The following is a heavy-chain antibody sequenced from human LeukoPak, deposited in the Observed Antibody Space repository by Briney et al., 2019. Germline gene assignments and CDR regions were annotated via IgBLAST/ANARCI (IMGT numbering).Heavy chain of an antibody. CDR2: ISYDGSNK. J-gene: IGHJ4*02. V-gene: IGHV3-30*18. D-gene: IGHD2-15*01. CDR1: GFTFSSYG. CDR3: AKGYCSGGSCYWKVLGLDY. Sequence: GRSLRLSCAASGFTFSSYGMHWVRQAPGRGLDWVAVISYDGSNKYYADSVKGRFTISRDNSKNTLYLQMNSLRAEDTAVYYCAKGYCSGGSCYWKVLGLDYWGQGTLVTVSS.